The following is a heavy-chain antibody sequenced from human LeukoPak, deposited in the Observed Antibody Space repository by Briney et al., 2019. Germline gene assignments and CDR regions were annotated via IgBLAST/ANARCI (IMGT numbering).Heavy chain of an antibody. J-gene: IGHJ4*02. Sequence: GGSLRLSCAASVFTFSSYSMNWVRQAPGRGREWVSSISSSRSYIYYADSVKGRFTISRDNAKNSLYLQMNSLRAEDTAVYYCARGMVVAATGFDYWGQGTLVTVSS. V-gene: IGHV3-21*01. CDR1: VFTFSSYS. CDR2: ISSSRSYI. CDR3: ARGMVVAATGFDY. D-gene: IGHD2-15*01.